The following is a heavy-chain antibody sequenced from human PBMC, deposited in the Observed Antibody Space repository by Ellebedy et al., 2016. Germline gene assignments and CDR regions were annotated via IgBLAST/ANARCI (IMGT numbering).Heavy chain of an antibody. CDR1: GFTFNSFF. D-gene: IGHD5-24*01. J-gene: IGHJ5*02. V-gene: IGHV3-64*02. CDR3: ARDRDGGFAFDP. Sequence: GESLKISCAASGFTFNSFFMHWVRQAPGKGLEYLSSINGNGDITQYAASMKGRFTISRDNSRNTLYLQMGSLTIEDMGVYYCARDRDGGFAFDPWGQGTLVTVSS. CDR2: INGNGDIT.